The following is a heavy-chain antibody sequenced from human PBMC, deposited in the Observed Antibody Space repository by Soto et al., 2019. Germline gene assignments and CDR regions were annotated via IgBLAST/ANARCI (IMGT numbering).Heavy chain of an antibody. CDR2: IFYSGST. Sequence: QVQLQESGPGLVKPSQTLSLTCTVSGGSINSGGYYWSWIRQHPGMGLEWIGYIFYSGSTYYNPSLKSRVTISVDTSKNQFSLKLSSVTAADTAVYYCAREMTRAFDLWGRGTLVTVSS. J-gene: IGHJ2*01. CDR3: AREMTRAFDL. V-gene: IGHV4-31*03. D-gene: IGHD4-17*01. CDR1: GGSINSGGYY.